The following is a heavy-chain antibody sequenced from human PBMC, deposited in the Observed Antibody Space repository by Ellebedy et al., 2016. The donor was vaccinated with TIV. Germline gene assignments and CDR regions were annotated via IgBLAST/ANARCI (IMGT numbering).Heavy chain of an antibody. CDR3: ARQARPRGDYTPTFRPRFHFDN. J-gene: IGHJ4*02. V-gene: IGHV4-39*01. Sequence: MPSETLSLTCAVSGVSINSSYYYRGWIRQPPGMGLEWIGSMSSSGRTYYNPSLKSPLTLSIDTSKNQFSVNVSSVTAADTAIYFCARQARPRGDYTPTFRPRFHFDNWGQGSLVTVSS. CDR1: GVSINSSYYY. D-gene: IGHD4-11*01. CDR2: MSSSGRT.